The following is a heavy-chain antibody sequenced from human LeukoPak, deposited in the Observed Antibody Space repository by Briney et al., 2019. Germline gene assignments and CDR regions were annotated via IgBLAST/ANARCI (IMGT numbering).Heavy chain of an antibody. CDR2: INHSGST. CDR3: VREGGAMVRGVDYQYYYMDV. CDR1: GGSFSGYY. V-gene: IGHV4-34*01. J-gene: IGHJ6*03. D-gene: IGHD3-10*01. Sequence: PSETLSLTCAVYGGSFSGYYWSWIRQPPGKGLEWIGEINHSGSTNYNPSLKSRVTISVDTSKNQFSLRLSSVTAADTAVYYCVREGGAMVRGVDYQYYYMDVWGKGTTVTVSS.